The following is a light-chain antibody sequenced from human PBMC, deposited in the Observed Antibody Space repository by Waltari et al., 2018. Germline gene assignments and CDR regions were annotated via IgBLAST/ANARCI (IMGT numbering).Light chain of an antibody. CDR2: DAS. CDR3: QKYGSLPAT. Sequence: EIALTQSPGTLSLSPGERATLSCRASQSVRRYLAWYQQKPGQAPRLLIYDASTRATGIPDRFSGGGSGTDFSLTISRLEPEDFAVYYCQKYGSLPATFGQGTKVEI. CDR1: QSVRRY. J-gene: IGKJ1*01. V-gene: IGKV3-20*01.